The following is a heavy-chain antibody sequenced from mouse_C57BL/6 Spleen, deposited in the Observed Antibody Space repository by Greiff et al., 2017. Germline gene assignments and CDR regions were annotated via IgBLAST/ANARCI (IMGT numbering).Heavy chain of an antibody. V-gene: IGHV5-4*01. Sequence: EVQLVESGGGLVKPGGSLKLSCAASGFTFSSYAMSWVRQTPEKRLEWVATISDGGSYTYYPDNVKGRFTISRDNAKNNLYLQMSHLKSEDTAMYYCARDTIVTKYYFDYWGQGTTLTVSS. CDR2: ISDGGSYT. CDR3: ARDTIVTKYYFDY. CDR1: GFTFSSYA. J-gene: IGHJ2*01. D-gene: IGHD2-5*01.